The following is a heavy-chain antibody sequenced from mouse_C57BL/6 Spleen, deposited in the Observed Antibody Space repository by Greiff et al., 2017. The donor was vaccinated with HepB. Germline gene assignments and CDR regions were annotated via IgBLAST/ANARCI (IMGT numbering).Heavy chain of an antibody. CDR2: INPSTGGT. J-gene: IGHJ3*01. D-gene: IGHD2-4*01. CDR3: AREDYDGFAY. Sequence: EVKLMESGPELVKPGASVKISCKASGYSFTGYYMHWVKQSSEKSLEWIGEINPSTGGTSYNQKFKGKATLTVDKSSSTAYMQLKSLTSEDSAVYYCAREDYDGFAYWGQGTLVTVSA. V-gene: IGHV1-43*01. CDR1: GYSFTGYY.